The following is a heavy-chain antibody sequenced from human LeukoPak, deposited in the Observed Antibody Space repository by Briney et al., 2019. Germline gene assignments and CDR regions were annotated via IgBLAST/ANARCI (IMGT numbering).Heavy chain of an antibody. J-gene: IGHJ4*02. CDR3: AKVGIEQWLTQGQFFDY. CDR2: ISSNGDST. V-gene: IGHV3-23*01. CDR1: GFTFGDYA. D-gene: IGHD6-19*01. Sequence: GGSLRLSCTASGFTFGDYAMSWFRQAPGKGLEWVSRISSNGDSTNYADSVKGRFTISRDNSKNTLYLQMNSLRAEDTAVYYCAKVGIEQWLTQGQFFDYWGQGTLVTVPS.